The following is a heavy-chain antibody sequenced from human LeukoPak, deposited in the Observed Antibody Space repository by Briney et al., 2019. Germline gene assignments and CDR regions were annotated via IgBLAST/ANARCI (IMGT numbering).Heavy chain of an antibody. D-gene: IGHD2-2*01. Sequence: SETLSLTCTVSGGSISSGGYYWSWIRQHPGKGLEWIGYIYYSGSTYYNPSLKSRVTISVNTSKNQFSLKLSSVTAADTAVYYCARSSTSCYSAFDIWGQGTMVTVSS. V-gene: IGHV4-31*03. CDR2: IYYSGST. CDR1: GGSISSGGYY. CDR3: ARSSTSCYSAFDI. J-gene: IGHJ3*02.